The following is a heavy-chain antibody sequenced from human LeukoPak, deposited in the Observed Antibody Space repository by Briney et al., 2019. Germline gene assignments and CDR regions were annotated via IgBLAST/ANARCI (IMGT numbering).Heavy chain of an antibody. V-gene: IGHV1-18*04. CDR1: GYTFTGYY. Sequence: GASVKVSCKASGYTFTGYYMHWVRQAPGQGLEWMGWISAYNGDTNYAQKLQGRVTMTTDTSTSTAYMELRSLRSDDTAVYYCARDSGRLGMVRCDYWGQGTQVIVSS. CDR2: ISAYNGDT. D-gene: IGHD3-10*01. CDR3: ARDSGRLGMVRCDY. J-gene: IGHJ4*02.